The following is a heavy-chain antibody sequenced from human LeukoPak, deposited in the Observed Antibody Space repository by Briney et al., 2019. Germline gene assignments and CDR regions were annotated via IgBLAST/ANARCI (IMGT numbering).Heavy chain of an antibody. CDR2: ISSGGSTI. V-gene: IGHV3-11*01. CDR1: GFTFSDFY. Sequence: GGSLRLSCAASGFTFSDFYMSWIRQAPGKGLEWVSYISSGGSTISYTDSVKGRFTISRDNAKNSLYLQMNSLRAEDTAVYYCARGGSTTTVDTLLGYWGQGTLVTVSS. CDR3: ARGGSTTTVDTLLGY. D-gene: IGHD4-23*01. J-gene: IGHJ4*02.